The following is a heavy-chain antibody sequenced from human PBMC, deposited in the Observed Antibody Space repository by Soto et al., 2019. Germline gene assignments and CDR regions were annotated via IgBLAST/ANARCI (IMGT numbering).Heavy chain of an antibody. Sequence: GASVKVSCKASGYTFSDYYIHWVRLAPGQGLEWMGWINPNTNTDVINYAERFQGRVTMTSDTSVTTAYMELSGLKSDDTAVYYCARGPRKQLWVGYFDYWGQGTLATVSS. D-gene: IGHD5-18*01. CDR2: INPNTNTDVI. CDR3: ARGPRKQLWVGYFDY. CDR1: GYTFSDYY. J-gene: IGHJ4*02. V-gene: IGHV1-2*02.